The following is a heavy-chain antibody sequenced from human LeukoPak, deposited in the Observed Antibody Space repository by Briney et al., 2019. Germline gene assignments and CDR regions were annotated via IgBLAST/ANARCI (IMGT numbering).Heavy chain of an antibody. CDR3: ARSYSGYIDY. Sequence: KTSQTLSLTCVISGDIVSSNSAAWNWIRQSPSRGLEWLGRTYYRSKWSNDYVVSLKSRITINPDTSKNQFSLQLNSVTPEDTAVYYCARSYSGYIDYWGQGTLVTVSS. V-gene: IGHV6-1*01. J-gene: IGHJ4*02. D-gene: IGHD1-26*01. CDR2: TYYRSKWSN. CDR1: GDIVSSNSAA.